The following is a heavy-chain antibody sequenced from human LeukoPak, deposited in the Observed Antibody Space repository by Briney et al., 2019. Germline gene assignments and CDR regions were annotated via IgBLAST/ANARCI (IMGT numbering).Heavy chain of an antibody. CDR2: INHSGST. CDR1: GGSFSGYY. J-gene: IGHJ4*02. V-gene: IGHV4-34*01. Sequence: SETLSLTCAVYGGSFSGYYWSWIRQPPGKGLEWIGEINHSGSTNYNPSLKSRVTISVDTSKNQFSLKLSSVTAADTAVYYCALPFILSGIFDYWGQGTLVTVSS. CDR3: ALPFILSGIFDY. D-gene: IGHD3-9*01.